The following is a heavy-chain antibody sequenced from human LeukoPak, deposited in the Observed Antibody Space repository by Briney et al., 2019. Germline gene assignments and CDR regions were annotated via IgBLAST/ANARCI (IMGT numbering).Heavy chain of an antibody. CDR3: AGRGTEDDYYYYGMDV. V-gene: IGHV4-59*06. D-gene: IGHD6-25*01. J-gene: IGHJ6*02. Sequence: SETLSLTCTVSGGSISSYYWSWIRQPPGKGLEWIGYIYYSGSTYYNPSLKSRVTISVDTSKNQFSLKLSSVTAADTAVYYCAGRGTEDDYYYYGMDVWGQGTTVTVSS. CDR2: IYYSGST. CDR1: GGSISSYY.